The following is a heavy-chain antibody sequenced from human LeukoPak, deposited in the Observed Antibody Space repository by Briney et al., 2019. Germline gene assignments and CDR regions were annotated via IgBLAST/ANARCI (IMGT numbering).Heavy chain of an antibody. V-gene: IGHV3-23*01. CDR2: ISGSGGST. D-gene: IGHD3-10*01. CDR1: GFTFSSYA. CDR3: ARDPITMVRGVNIDY. Sequence: GGSLRLSCAASGFTFSSYAMSWVRQAPGKGLEWVSAISGSGGSTYYADSVKGRFTISRDNAKNSLYLQMNSLRAEDTAVYYCARDPITMVRGVNIDYWGQGTLVTVSS. J-gene: IGHJ4*02.